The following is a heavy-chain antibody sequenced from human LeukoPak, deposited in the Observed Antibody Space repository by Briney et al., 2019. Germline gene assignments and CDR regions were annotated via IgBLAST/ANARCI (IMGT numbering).Heavy chain of an antibody. V-gene: IGHV1-2*02. Sequence: ASVTVSCKPAGYNFNGYYMHWVRQAPGQGLEWMGWMNPNSGGTKYAQKFQGRVTMTRDTSISTAYMELSRLRSDDTAMYYCARYWSGDSWYNWFDPWGQGTLVTVSS. D-gene: IGHD3-3*01. CDR1: GYNFNGYY. CDR3: ARYWSGDSWYNWFDP. CDR2: MNPNSGGT. J-gene: IGHJ5*02.